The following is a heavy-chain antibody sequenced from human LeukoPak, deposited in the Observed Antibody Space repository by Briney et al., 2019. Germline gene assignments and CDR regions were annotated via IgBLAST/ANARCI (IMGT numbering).Heavy chain of an antibody. J-gene: IGHJ4*02. CDR3: TRGRREGYKYVDL. V-gene: IGHV4-30-4*08. Sequence: PSETLSLTCTVSGGSISSGDYYWSWLRQPPGKGLEWIGYIYYSGSTYYNPSLKSRATIAVDTSNHKSLLQPTAVPADATAVYYCTRGRREGYKYVDLWGERAMVTVSS. D-gene: IGHD5-24*01. CDR2: IYYSGST. CDR1: GGSISSGDYY.